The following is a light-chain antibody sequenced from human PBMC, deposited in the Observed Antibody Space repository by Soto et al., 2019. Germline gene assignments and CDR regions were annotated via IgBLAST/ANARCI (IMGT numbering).Light chain of an antibody. CDR3: QQYYNPPWT. CDR1: QSVLYRSNNHNY. V-gene: IGKV4-1*01. J-gene: IGKJ1*01. CDR2: WAS. Sequence: DIVMTQSPDSLAVSLGERATINCKSSQSVLYRSNNHNYLAWYQQKPGQPPRLLIYWASTRESGVPDRFSGSGSGTDFTLTISSLQAEDVAVYFCQQYYNPPWTFGQGTKVDIK.